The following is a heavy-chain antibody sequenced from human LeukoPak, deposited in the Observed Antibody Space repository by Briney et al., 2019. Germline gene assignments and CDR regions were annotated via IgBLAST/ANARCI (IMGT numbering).Heavy chain of an antibody. J-gene: IGHJ4*02. CDR2: ISSGSSYI. Sequence: GGSLRLSCAASGFTFSSYSMNWVRQAPGKGLEWVSSISSGSSYIYYADSVKGRFTISRDNAKNSLYLQMNSLRAEDAAVYYCARHREGYNWASDDCWGQGTLVTVSS. V-gene: IGHV3-21*01. D-gene: IGHD5-24*01. CDR1: GFTFSSYS. CDR3: ARHREGYNWASDDC.